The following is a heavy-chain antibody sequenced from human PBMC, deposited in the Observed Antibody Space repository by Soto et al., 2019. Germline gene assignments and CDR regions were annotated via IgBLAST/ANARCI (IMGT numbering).Heavy chain of an antibody. CDR1: GLTFTRYS. J-gene: IGHJ4*02. CDR3: ARESEDLTSNFDY. CDR2: ISSTTNYI. V-gene: IGHV3-21*06. Sequence: LRLSCAASGLTFTRYSMNWVRHAPGKGLEWVSSISSTTNYIYYGDSMKGRFTISRDNAKNSLYLEMNSLRAEDTAVYYCARESEDLTSNFDYWGQGTLVTVSS.